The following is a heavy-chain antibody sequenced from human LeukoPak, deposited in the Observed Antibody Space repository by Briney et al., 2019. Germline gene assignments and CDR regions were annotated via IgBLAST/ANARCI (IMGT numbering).Heavy chain of an antibody. CDR3: AGDRGTIRGFPY. D-gene: IGHD3-16*01. V-gene: IGHV3-11*06. CDR1: GFNFNEHY. Sequence: GGSLRLSCTASGFNFNEHYMSWIRQAPQKGLEWISYISSSSNDAKYADSVKGRFTVSRDNAKNAIYLQMNSLRVEDTAIYYCAGDRGTIRGFPYWGQGTLVTVSS. J-gene: IGHJ1*01. CDR2: ISSSSNDA.